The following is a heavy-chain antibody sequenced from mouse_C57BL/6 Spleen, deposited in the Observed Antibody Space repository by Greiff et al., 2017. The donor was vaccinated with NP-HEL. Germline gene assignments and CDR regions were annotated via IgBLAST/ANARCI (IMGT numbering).Heavy chain of an antibody. J-gene: IGHJ2*01. CDR3: AREDGYSNYFIDY. CDR2: IDPSDSYT. V-gene: IGHV1-59*01. D-gene: IGHD2-5*01. Sequence: QVQLQQPGAELVRPGTSVKLSCKASGYTFTSYWMHWVKQRPGQGLEWIGVIDPSDSYTNYNQKFKGKATLTVDTSSSTAYMQLSSLTSEDSAVYYCAREDGYSNYFIDYWGQGTTLTVSA. CDR1: GYTFTSYW.